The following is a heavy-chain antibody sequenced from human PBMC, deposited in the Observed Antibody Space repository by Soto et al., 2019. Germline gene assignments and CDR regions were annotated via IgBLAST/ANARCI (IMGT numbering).Heavy chain of an antibody. CDR3: AREDILLIPAVGLDP. J-gene: IGHJ5*02. Sequence: EVQLVESGGDLVQPGGSLRLSCAASGFTFSSYTMNWVRQAPGKGLEWVSYISSSSSTIYYADSVKGRFTISRDNAKNSLYLQMNSLRDEDTDVYYCAREDILLIPAVGLDPWGQGTLVTVSS. CDR1: GFTFSSYT. V-gene: IGHV3-48*02. D-gene: IGHD2-2*01. CDR2: ISSSSSTI.